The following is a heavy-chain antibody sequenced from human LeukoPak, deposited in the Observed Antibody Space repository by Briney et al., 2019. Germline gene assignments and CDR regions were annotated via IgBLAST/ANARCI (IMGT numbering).Heavy chain of an antibody. CDR3: ARIPDYYYYGMDV. D-gene: IGHD2-21*01. Sequence: GGSLRLSCAASGFTFSSYTMSWVRQAPGKGLEWVSAISGSGGSTYYADSVKGRFTISRDNSKNTLYLQMNSLRAEDTAVYYCARIPDYYYYGMDVWGQGTTVTVSS. CDR1: GFTFSSYT. J-gene: IGHJ6*02. V-gene: IGHV3-23*01. CDR2: ISGSGGST.